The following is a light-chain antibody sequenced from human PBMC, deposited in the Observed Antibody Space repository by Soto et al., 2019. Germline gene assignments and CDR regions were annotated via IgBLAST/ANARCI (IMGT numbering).Light chain of an antibody. CDR1: QSVSSN. CDR2: GAS. CDR3: QQYNNWPWLT. Sequence: EIVMTQSPATLSVSPGERATLSCRASQSVSSNLAWYQQKPGQAPWLLIYGASTRATGIPARFSGSGSGTEFTLTISSLQSEDFAVYYCQQYNNWPWLTFGGGTKVEIK. J-gene: IGKJ4*01. V-gene: IGKV3-15*01.